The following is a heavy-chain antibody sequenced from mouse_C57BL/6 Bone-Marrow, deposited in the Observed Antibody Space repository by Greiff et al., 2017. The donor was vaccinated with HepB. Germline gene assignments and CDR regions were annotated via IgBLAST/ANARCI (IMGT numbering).Heavy chain of an antibody. CDR1: GYTFTSYW. D-gene: IGHD1-1*01. CDR2: IHPNSGST. J-gene: IGHJ2*01. Sequence: VQLQQPGAELVKPGASVKLSCKASGYTFTSYWMHWVKQRPGQGLEWIGMIHPNSGSTNYNEKFKSKATLTVDKSSSTAYMQLSSLTSEDSAVYYCARWGNTGVAPFDYWGQGTTLTVSS. CDR3: ARWGNTGVAPFDY. V-gene: IGHV1-64*01.